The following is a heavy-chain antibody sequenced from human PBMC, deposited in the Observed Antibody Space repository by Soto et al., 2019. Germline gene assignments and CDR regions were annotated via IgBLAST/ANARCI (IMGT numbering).Heavy chain of an antibody. V-gene: IGHV4-39*01. CDR2: IYYSGST. CDR1: GGSISSSSYY. CDR3: ATPGLGGLGAVTTSVGY. J-gene: IGHJ4*02. D-gene: IGHD4-4*01. Sequence: QLQLQESGPGLVKPSETLSLTCTVSGGSISSSSYYWGWIRQPPGKGLEWIGSIYYSGSTYYNPSLKGRVTISVDTSKNQFSLKLSSVTAADTAVYYCATPGLGGLGAVTTSVGYWGQGTLVTVSS.